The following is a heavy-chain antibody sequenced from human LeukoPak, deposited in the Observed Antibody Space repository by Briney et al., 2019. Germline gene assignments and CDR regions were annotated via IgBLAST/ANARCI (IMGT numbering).Heavy chain of an antibody. CDR2: ISWDGGST. CDR1: GFTFDDYA. V-gene: IGHV3-43D*03. Sequence: GGSLRLSCAASGFTFDDYAMHWVRQVPGKGLEWVSLISWDGGSTYYADSVKGRFTISRDNSKNSLYLQMNSLRAEDTALYYCSRGWYYFDYWGQGTLVTVSS. J-gene: IGHJ4*02. D-gene: IGHD6-19*01. CDR3: SRGWYYFDY.